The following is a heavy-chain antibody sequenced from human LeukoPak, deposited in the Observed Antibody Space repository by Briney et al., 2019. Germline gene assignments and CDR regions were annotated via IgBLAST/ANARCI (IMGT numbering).Heavy chain of an antibody. CDR1: GGSISSSSYY. V-gene: IGHV4-39*07. CDR3: AGGGSSSWYGDAFDI. D-gene: IGHD6-13*01. J-gene: IGHJ3*02. Sequence: SETLSLTCTVSGGSISSSSYYWGWIRQPPGKGLEWIGSIYYSGSTYYNPSLKSRVTISVDTSKNQFSLKLSSVTAADTAVYYCAGGGSSSWYGDAFDIWGQGTMVTVSS. CDR2: IYYSGST.